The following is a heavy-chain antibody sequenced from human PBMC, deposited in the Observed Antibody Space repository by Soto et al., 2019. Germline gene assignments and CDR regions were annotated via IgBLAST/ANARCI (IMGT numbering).Heavy chain of an antibody. J-gene: IGHJ6*02. Sequence: QVHLVQSGAEMAKPGASVKVSCKPSGYSFTGYYIHWVRQAPGQGLEWMGWINPSSGDSKYAQKFQGRVTMTRDTSISTAYLDLRYLRSDDTAVYYCAREGGSAYGMDVWGQGTAVTVSS. CDR1: GYSFTGYY. CDR3: AREGGSAYGMDV. D-gene: IGHD1-26*01. CDR2: INPSSGDS. V-gene: IGHV1-2*02.